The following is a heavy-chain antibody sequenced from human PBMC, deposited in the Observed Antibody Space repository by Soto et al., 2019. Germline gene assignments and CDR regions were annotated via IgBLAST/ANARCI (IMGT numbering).Heavy chain of an antibody. CDR2: TYYRSQWYN. Sequence: SQTLSLTCAISGDSVSSKSAAWNWIRQSPSRGLEWLGRTYYRSQWYNDYPVSEKSRITINPDTSKNQFSLQLNSVTPEDTAVYYCARLTAAGLDAYDISSQGTMDPVS. D-gene: IGHD3-9*01. CDR1: GDSVSSKSAA. CDR3: ARLTAAGLDAYDI. J-gene: IGHJ3*02. V-gene: IGHV6-1*01.